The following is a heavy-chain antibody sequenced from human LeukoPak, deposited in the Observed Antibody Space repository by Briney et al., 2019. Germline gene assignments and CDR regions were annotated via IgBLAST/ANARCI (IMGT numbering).Heavy chain of an antibody. V-gene: IGHV1-18*01. D-gene: IGHD6-19*01. CDR2: ISANNGKT. Sequence: ASVKVSCKASGYTFTSFGISWVRQAPGQGLEWMGWISANNGKTKYGQKLQGRVTMTTDTSTSKAYMELRSLRSDDTAVYYCARDSNVAYSSGWYPGYWGQGTLVTVSS. J-gene: IGHJ4*02. CDR1: GYTFTSFG. CDR3: ARDSNVAYSSGWYPGY.